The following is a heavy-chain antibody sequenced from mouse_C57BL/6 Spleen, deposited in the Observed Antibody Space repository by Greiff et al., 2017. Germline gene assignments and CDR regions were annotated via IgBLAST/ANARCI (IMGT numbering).Heavy chain of an antibody. J-gene: IGHJ2*01. V-gene: IGHV1-75*01. D-gene: IGHD2-3*01. Sequence: QVQLKESGPELVKPGASVKISCKASGYTFTDYYINWVKQRPGQGLEWIGWIFPGSGSTYYNEKFKGKATLTVDTSSSTAYMLLSSLTSEDSAVYFCARRLGSIYFDYWGQGTTLTVSS. CDR3: ARRLGSIYFDY. CDR1: GYTFTDYY. CDR2: IFPGSGST.